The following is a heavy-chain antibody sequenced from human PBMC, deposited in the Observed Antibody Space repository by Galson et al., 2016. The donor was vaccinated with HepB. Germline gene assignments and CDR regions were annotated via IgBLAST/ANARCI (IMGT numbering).Heavy chain of an antibody. Sequence: SLRLSCAASGFTFSSYSMNWVRQAPGKGLEWVSYISVYRTIYYSDSVKGRFTISRDNARNSLYLQMNTLRADDTAVYYCARSVEGHFDYWGQGIMVTVSS. CDR3: ARSVEGHFDY. V-gene: IGHV3-48*04. D-gene: IGHD1-1*01. CDR1: GFTFSSYS. CDR2: ISVYRTI. J-gene: IGHJ4*02.